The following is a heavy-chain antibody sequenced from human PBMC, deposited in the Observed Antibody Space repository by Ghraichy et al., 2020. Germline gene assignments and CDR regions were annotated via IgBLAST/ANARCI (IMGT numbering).Heavy chain of an antibody. D-gene: IGHD4-17*01. J-gene: IGHJ6*03. CDR3: ARDIRGFGDYACRRDG. V-gene: IGHV1-18*01. Sequence: ASVKVSCKASGYTFTSYGISWVRQAPGQGLEWMGWISAYNGNTNYAQKLQGRVTMTTDTSTSTAYMELRSLRSDDTAMYYCARDIRGFGDYACRRDGWCRGTTVSV. CDR1: GYTFTSYG. CDR2: ISAYNGNT.